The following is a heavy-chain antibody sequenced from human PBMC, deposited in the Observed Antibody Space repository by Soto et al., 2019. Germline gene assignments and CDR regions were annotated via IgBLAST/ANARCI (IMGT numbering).Heavy chain of an antibody. CDR3: TKRRNVLRFLEWSSGMEV. CDR2: ISHDGSNK. Sequence: LRLSCAASGFTFSSYGMHWVRQAPGKGLEWVAFISHDGSNKYYGDSMKGRIAMSRDNSKSTLYLQMSSLRAEDTAVYYCTKRRNVLRFLEWSSGMEVWGQGTTVTVSS. CDR1: GFTFSSYG. V-gene: IGHV3-30*18. D-gene: IGHD3-3*01. J-gene: IGHJ6*02.